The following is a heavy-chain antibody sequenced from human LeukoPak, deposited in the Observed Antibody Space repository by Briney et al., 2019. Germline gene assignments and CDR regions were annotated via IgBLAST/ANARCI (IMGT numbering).Heavy chain of an antibody. CDR2: IYYSGST. J-gene: IGHJ5*02. CDR1: GASISSGY. Sequence: SETLSLTCTVSGASISSGYWSWIRQPPGKGLEWVGYIYYSGSTNYNPSLKSRVTISADMSKNQFSLRLSSVTAADTAVYYCARDPVGSNWFDPWGQGTLVTVSS. D-gene: IGHD3-10*01. V-gene: IGHV4-59*01. CDR3: ARDPVGSNWFDP.